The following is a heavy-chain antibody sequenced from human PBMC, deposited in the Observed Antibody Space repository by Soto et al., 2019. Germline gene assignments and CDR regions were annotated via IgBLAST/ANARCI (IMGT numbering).Heavy chain of an antibody. CDR1: GYTFTSHD. CDR2: MNPNSGNT. CDR3: ASGRYAIRGAFIIGELDH. J-gene: IGHJ5*02. V-gene: IGHV1-8*01. D-gene: IGHD3-10*01. Sequence: QVQLVQSGAEVKMPGASVKVSCKASGYTFTSHDINWVRQATGQGLEWMGWMNPNSGNTGYGQKFQGRVTMTRNTSTSTAYMALSSLKSDDTAVYYCASGRYAIRGAFIIGELDHWGQGSLVIVSS.